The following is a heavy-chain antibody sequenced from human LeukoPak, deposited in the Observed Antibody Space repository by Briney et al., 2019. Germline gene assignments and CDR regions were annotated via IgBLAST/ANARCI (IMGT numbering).Heavy chain of an antibody. J-gene: IGHJ4*02. CDR3: ARVEGDYVDY. Sequence: SQTLSLTCTVSGGSISGGGYYWSWIRQHPGKGLEWIGYIYYSGSTYYNPSLKSRVTISVDTSKNQFSLKLSSVTAADTAVYYCARVEGDYVDYWGQGTLVTVSS. V-gene: IGHV4-31*03. CDR1: GGSISGGGYY. CDR2: IYYSGST. D-gene: IGHD1-1*01.